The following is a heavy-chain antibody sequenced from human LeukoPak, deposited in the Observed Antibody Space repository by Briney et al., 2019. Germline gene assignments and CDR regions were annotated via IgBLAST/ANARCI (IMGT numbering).Heavy chain of an antibody. CDR3: AKRLGDPRAFDY. D-gene: IGHD2-21*02. J-gene: IGHJ4*02. CDR1: GFTFSNYA. CDR2: ISGTSGTI. Sequence: GGSLRLSCAASGFTFSNYAMSWVRQAPGKGLEWVSGISGTSGTINYAAPVKGRFTISRDNSKNTLYLQMNRLRVDDLAVYYCAKRLGDPRAFDYWGQGTLVTVSS. V-gene: IGHV3-23*01.